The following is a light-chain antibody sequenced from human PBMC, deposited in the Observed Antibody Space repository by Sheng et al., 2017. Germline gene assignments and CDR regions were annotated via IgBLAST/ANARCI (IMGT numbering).Light chain of an antibody. CDR3: GTWDSSLSAYV. CDR2: DNN. CDR1: TSNIGTNY. Sequence: QSVLTQPPSVSAAPGQKVTISCSGSTSNIGTNYVSWYQHLPGTAPKVLIYDNNKRPSGIPDRFSGSKSGTSATLGITGLQTGDEADYYCGTWDSSLSAYVFGTGTKVTVL. V-gene: IGLV1-51*01. J-gene: IGLJ1*01.